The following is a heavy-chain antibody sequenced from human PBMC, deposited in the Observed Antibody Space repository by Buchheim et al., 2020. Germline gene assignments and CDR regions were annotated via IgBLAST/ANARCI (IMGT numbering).Heavy chain of an antibody. J-gene: IGHJ6*02. V-gene: IGHV4-59*01. Sequence: QVQLQESGPGLVKPSETLSLTCTVSGGSISSYYWSWIRQPPGKGLEWIGYIYYSGSTNYNPSLKSRVTISVVTSKNQFSLKLSSVTAADTAVYYCARVTYYDFWSGYPNYYYGMDVWGQGTT. CDR2: IYYSGST. D-gene: IGHD3-3*01. CDR1: GGSISSYY. CDR3: ARVTYYDFWSGYPNYYYGMDV.